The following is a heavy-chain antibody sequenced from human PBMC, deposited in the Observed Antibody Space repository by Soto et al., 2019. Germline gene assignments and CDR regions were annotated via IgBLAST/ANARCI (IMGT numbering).Heavy chain of an antibody. J-gene: IGHJ5*02. CDR1: GGSLSVRY. Sequence: LSLTCAVRGGSLSVRYWGSLRWSGLRQPPGRELEWIGEVTHSRSTTYNPYLTSRVTMSVDTSKQQFSLALTSATAAEPAVYYCARGSRNSARWSDPWGQGTLVTVSS. CDR3: ARGSRNSARWSDP. D-gene: IGHD4-4*01. V-gene: IGHV4-34*01. CDR2: VTHSRST.